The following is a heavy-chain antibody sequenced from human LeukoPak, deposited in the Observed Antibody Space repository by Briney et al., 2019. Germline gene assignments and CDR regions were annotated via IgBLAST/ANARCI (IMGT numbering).Heavy chain of an antibody. V-gene: IGHV4-59*12. J-gene: IGHJ4*02. Sequence: SETESLICTVAGGSISRCYWSCTRQPPGKGLEWIGYINYSGSTKYNPSLKSRVTISVDKSKNQFSLKVSSVTAADTAFYYCERDPSSRGLYYCDYWGQGTLVTVSS. CDR2: INYSGST. CDR1: GGSISRCY. CDR3: ERDPSSRGLYYCDY. D-gene: IGHD2-15*01.